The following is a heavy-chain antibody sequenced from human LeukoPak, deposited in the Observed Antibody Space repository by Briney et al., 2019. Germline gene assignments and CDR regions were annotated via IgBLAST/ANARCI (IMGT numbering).Heavy chain of an antibody. CDR2: ISSSSSTI. D-gene: IGHD6-13*01. CDR1: GFSFSTYT. V-gene: IGHV3-48*02. J-gene: IGHJ4*02. Sequence: GGSLRLSCAASGFSFSTYTMNWVRQAPGKGLDWFSYISSSSSTIYYADSVKGRFTISRDNANNSLYLQMNSLRDEDTAVYYCARARRYRSSWYHDYWGQGSLVTVSS. CDR3: ARARRYRSSWYHDY.